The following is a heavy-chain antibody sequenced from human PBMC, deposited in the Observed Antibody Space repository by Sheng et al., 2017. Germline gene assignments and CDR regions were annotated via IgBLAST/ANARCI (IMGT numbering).Heavy chain of an antibody. CDR2: ISGGGDST. D-gene: IGHD2-2*01. V-gene: IGHV3-23*01. CDR3: ASGCSSIRCPTPPGDY. CDR1: GFTFSSYA. Sequence: EVQLLESGGGLVQPGGSLRLSCAASGFTFSSYAMNWVRQAPGKGLEWVSVISGGGDSTYYADSVKGRFTPSPETTPRTAVYGNENTLRDEDTAVYYCASGCSSIRCPTPPGDYWGQGTLVTVSS. J-gene: IGHJ4*02.